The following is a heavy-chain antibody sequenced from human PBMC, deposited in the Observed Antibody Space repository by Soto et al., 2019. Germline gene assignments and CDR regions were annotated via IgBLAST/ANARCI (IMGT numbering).Heavy chain of an antibody. CDR1: VYTFTCYY. CDR2: INPNSGGT. V-gene: IGHV1-2*02. J-gene: IGHJ5*02. CDR3: AREGSSGWSTWFDH. Sequence: XSVKVSCKASVYTFTCYYMHWVRQAPGQGLEWMGWINPNSGGTNYAQKFQGRVTMTRDTSISTAYMELSRLRSDDTAVYYCAREGSSGWSTWFDHWGQGTLVTVSS. D-gene: IGHD6-19*01.